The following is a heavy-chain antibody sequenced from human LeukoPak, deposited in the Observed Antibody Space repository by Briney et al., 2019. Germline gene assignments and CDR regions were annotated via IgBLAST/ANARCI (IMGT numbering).Heavy chain of an antibody. CDR1: GGSISSSSYY. D-gene: IGHD6-13*01. Sequence: SETLSLTCTVSGGSISSSSYYWGWIRQPPGKGLEWIGSIYYSGSTYYNPSLKSRVTISVDTSKNQFSLKLSSVTAADTAVYYCARDNSRTKDYWGQGTLVTVSS. V-gene: IGHV4-39*07. J-gene: IGHJ4*02. CDR3: ARDNSRTKDY. CDR2: IYYSGST.